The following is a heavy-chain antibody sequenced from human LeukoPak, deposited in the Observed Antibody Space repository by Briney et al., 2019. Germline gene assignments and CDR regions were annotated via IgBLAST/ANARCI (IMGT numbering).Heavy chain of an antibody. CDR2: INPNSGGT. V-gene: IGHV1-2*02. CDR3: ARAGSSSRWVNDY. Sequence: ASVKVSCKASGYTFTGYYMHSVRQAPGQGLEWMGWINPNSGGTNYAQKFQGRVTMTRDTSISTAYMELSRLTSDDTAVYYCARAGSSSRWVNDYWGQGTLVTVSS. CDR1: GYTFTGYY. J-gene: IGHJ4*02. D-gene: IGHD6-13*01.